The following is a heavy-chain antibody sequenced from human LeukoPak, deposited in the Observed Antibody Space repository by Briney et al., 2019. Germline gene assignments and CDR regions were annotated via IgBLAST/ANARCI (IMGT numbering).Heavy chain of an antibody. CDR1: GFTFSSYA. CDR2: ISGSGGST. CDR3: AKAVSFRAAAGPRHPFDI. J-gene: IGHJ3*02. D-gene: IGHD6-13*01. V-gene: IGHV3-23*01. Sequence: GGSLRLSCAASGFTFSSYAMSWVRQAPGKGLEWVSAISGSGGSTYYADSVKGRFTISRDNSKNTLYLQMNSLRAEDTAVYYCAKAVSFRAAAGPRHPFDIWGQGTMVTVSS.